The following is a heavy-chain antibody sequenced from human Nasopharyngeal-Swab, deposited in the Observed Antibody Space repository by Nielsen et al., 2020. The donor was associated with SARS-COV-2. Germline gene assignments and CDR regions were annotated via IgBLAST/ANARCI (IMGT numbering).Heavy chain of an antibody. V-gene: IGHV4-34*01. J-gene: IGHJ6*03. CDR2: INQSGST. CDR3: ARGLSGIVPAPILGLGPYYSYYYMDV. Sequence: SETLSLTCAVSGGSFSAYSWAWIRQPPGKGLEWIAEINQSGSTNYSPSLKSRVTVSVDTSKNQFSLKLSSVTAADTAVYYCARGLSGIVPAPILGLGPYYSYYYMDVWGKGTTVTVSS. CDR1: GGSFSAYS. D-gene: IGHD2-2*01.